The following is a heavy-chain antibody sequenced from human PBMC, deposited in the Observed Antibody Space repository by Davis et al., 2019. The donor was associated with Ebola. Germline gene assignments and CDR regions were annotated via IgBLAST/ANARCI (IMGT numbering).Heavy chain of an antibody. Sequence: HTGGSLRLSCAASGFTFSSYSMNWVRQAPGKGLVCVSRINNDGSITNYADSVKGRFTISRDNAKNTLYLQMNSLGAEDTAVYYCAKGRSGVGYAGFDIWGQGTVVTVSS. V-gene: IGHV3-74*01. CDR1: GFTFSSYS. D-gene: IGHD2-8*02. J-gene: IGHJ3*02. CDR2: INNDGSIT. CDR3: AKGRSGVGYAGFDI.